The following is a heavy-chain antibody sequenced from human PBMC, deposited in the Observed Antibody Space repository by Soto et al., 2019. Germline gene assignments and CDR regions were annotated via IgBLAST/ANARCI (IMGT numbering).Heavy chain of an antibody. V-gene: IGHV4-31*03. Sequence: QVELQESGPGLVKPSQTLSLPCTVSGDSISSGGYYWSWIRQHPGKGLEWIGYLYYSGSTYYNPSLKSRVIISVDTSKNQFSLKLSSVTAADTAVYYCARGSTVAAILFDYWGQGTLVTVSS. CDR1: GDSISSGGYY. CDR2: LYYSGST. D-gene: IGHD2-15*01. CDR3: ARGSTVAAILFDY. J-gene: IGHJ4*02.